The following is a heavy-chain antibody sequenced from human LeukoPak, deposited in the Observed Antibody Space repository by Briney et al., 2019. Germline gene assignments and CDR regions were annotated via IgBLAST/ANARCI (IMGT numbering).Heavy chain of an antibody. CDR2: ISSSSSYI. CDR3: ARVDYDSSGPDY. J-gene: IGHJ4*02. V-gene: IGHV3-21*01. Sequence: GGSLRLSCAASGFTFSSYRMNWVRQAPGKGLEWVSSISSSSSYIYYADSVKDRFTISRDNAKNSMYLQMNSLRAEDTAVYYCARVDYDSSGPDYWGQGTLVTVSS. CDR1: GFTFSSYR. D-gene: IGHD3-22*01.